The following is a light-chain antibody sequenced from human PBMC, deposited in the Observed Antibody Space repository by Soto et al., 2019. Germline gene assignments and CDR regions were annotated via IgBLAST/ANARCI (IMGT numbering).Light chain of an antibody. CDR2: GNS. CDR3: QSYDSSLSGGVV. V-gene: IGLV1-40*01. J-gene: IGLJ2*01. Sequence: QSVLTQPPSVSGAPGQRVTISCTGSSSNIGAGYDVHWYQQLPGTAPKLLIYGNSNRPSGVPDRFSGSKPGTSASLAITGLQAEDEADYYCQSYDSSLSGGVVFGGGTKLTVL. CDR1: SSNIGAGYD.